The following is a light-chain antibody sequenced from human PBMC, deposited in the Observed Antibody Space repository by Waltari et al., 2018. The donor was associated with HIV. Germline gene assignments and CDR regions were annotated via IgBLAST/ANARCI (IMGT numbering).Light chain of an antibody. V-gene: IGLV3-25*03. CDR1: ALTKRY. CDR3: QSSDSSGVDFVV. CDR2: KDT. Sequence: DLTHQPSLSVPPGQPATTPGRGDALTKRYGYWYQKKSGQAPVLLINKDTERLSGIHERFSGSSSGTSLTLTINEVRAEDEAEYYCQSSDSSGVDFVVFGGGTKLTV. J-gene: IGLJ2*01.